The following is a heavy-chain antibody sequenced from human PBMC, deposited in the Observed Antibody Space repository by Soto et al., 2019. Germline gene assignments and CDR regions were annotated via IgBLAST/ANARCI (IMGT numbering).Heavy chain of an antibody. Sequence: QQQLQESGPRLVKPSGTLSLTCTVSGGSIRNSAYYWGWIRQTPGKGLEWIGSIYDSGITYYNPALKSRVTITVDTPNNYFYLRVNSVTAADTAVYYCARLSSSAWPSGDYWGQGTLVTVSS. J-gene: IGHJ4*02. CDR3: ARLSSSAWPSGDY. CDR1: GGSIRNSAYY. D-gene: IGHD6-19*01. V-gene: IGHV4-39*02. CDR2: IYDSGIT.